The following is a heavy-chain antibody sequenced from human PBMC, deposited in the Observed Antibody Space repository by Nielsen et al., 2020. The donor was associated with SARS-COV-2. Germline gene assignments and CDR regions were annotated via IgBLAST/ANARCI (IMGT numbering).Heavy chain of an antibody. J-gene: IGHJ4*02. V-gene: IGHV3-33*01. CDR3: ARPIGAARSSFFDY. CDR2: IWYDGSNK. D-gene: IGHD6-6*01. Sequence: WIRQPPGKGLEWVAVIWYDGSNKYYADSVKGRFTISRDNSKNTLYLQMNSLRAEDTAVYYCARPIGAARSSFFDYWGQGTLVTVSS.